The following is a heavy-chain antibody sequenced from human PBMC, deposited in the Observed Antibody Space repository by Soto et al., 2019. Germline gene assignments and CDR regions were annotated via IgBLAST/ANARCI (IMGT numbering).Heavy chain of an antibody. Sequence: ASVKVSCKASGYTFTSYGISWVRQAPGQGLEWMGWISAYNGNTNYAQKLQGRVTMTTDTSTSTAYMELRSLRSDDTAVYYCARGLVGGPQLGPTSGTFDYWGQGTLVTVSS. CDR3: ARGLVGGPQLGPTSGTFDY. D-gene: IGHD1-1*01. CDR2: ISAYNGNT. CDR1: GYTFTSYG. V-gene: IGHV1-18*01. J-gene: IGHJ4*02.